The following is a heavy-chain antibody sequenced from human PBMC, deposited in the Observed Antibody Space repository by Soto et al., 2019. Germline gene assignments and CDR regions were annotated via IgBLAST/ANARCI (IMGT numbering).Heavy chain of an antibody. CDR2: INAKSGNP. CDR1: GYIFTDYY. J-gene: IGHJ4*02. D-gene: IGHD2-15*01. Sequence: QVQMVQSGAEVKKPGDSVKVSCKASGYIFTDYYLHWVRQAPGQGFEWVGGINAKSGNPMNVPKFQGRVTVTRDTSTSTVYMELNRLTSDYTAVYFCASEDCRNNCLKGFGYWGQGALVIVSS. CDR3: ASEDCRNNCLKGFGY. V-gene: IGHV1-2*02.